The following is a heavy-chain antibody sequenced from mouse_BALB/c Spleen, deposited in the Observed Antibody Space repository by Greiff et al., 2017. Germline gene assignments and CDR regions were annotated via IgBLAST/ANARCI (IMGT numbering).Heavy chain of an antibody. CDR3: ARDPYGNYGSEGFAY. Sequence: QVQLKQSGAELMKPGASVKISCKATGYTFSSYWIEWVKQRPGHGLEWIGEILPGSGSTNYNEKFKGKATFTADTSSNTAYMQLSSLTSEDSAVYYCARDPYGNYGSEGFAYWGQGTLVTVSA. V-gene: IGHV1-9*01. CDR2: ILPGSGST. J-gene: IGHJ3*01. CDR1: GYTFSSYW. D-gene: IGHD2-10*02.